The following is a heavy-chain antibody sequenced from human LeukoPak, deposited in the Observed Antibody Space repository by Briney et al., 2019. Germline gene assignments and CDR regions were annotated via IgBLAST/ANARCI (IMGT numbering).Heavy chain of an antibody. J-gene: IGHJ4*02. CDR3: ARDFYYGSGRYDY. CDR2: IKENESEE. Sequence: GGSLRLSCAASGFTFRIYWMNWVRQTPGKGPEWVATIKENESEEYYVGSVKGRFTISRDNAKNSLYLQMNSLRAEDTAVYYCARDFYYGSGRYDYWGQGTLVTVSS. D-gene: IGHD3-10*01. CDR1: GFTFRIYW. V-gene: IGHV3-7*01.